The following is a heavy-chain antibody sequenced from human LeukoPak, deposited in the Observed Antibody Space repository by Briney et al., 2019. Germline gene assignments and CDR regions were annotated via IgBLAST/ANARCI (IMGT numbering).Heavy chain of an antibody. D-gene: IGHD4-17*01. CDR1: RFTFSSYS. V-gene: IGHV3-21*01. CDR3: ARDDDYGDGVPSDY. CDR2: ISSTGSYI. J-gene: IGHJ4*02. Sequence: GGSLRLSCAASRFTFSSYSMNWVRQAPGKGLEWVSSISSTGSYIYYADSVKGRFTISRDNAKNSLYLQMNSLRAEDTAVYYCARDDDYGDGVPSDYWGQGTLVTVSS.